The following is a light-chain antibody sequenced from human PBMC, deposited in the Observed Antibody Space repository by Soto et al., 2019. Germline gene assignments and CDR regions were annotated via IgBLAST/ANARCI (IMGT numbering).Light chain of an antibody. CDR2: GAS. Sequence: EIVLTQSPATLSLSPGETATLSCRASQSVSGYIGWYQQKPGQAPRLLIYGASSRATGFPDRFSGSGSGTDFTLTISRLEPDDFAVYFCQHYGSSPRTFGQGTKVDIK. CDR3: QHYGSSPRT. CDR1: QSVSGY. J-gene: IGKJ1*01. V-gene: IGKV3-20*01.